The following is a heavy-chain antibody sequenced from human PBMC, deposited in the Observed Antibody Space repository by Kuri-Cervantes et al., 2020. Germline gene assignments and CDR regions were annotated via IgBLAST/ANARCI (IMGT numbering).Heavy chain of an antibody. CDR2: IYYSGST. Sequence: ESLKISCTASGFTFSSYNMNWVRQPPGKGLEWIGSIYYSGSTYYNPSLKSRVTISVDTSKNQFSLKLSSVTAADTAVYYCARLGITGTAGLFDYWGQGTLVTVSS. CDR1: GFTFSSYN. CDR3: ARLGITGTAGLFDY. D-gene: IGHD1-20*01. J-gene: IGHJ4*02. V-gene: IGHV4-39*01.